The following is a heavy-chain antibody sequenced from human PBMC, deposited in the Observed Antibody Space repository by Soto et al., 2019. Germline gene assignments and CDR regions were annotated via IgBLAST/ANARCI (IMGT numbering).Heavy chain of an antibody. CDR3: AKERYGQLWLEDYGLDV. CDR2: ISEDGSNK. J-gene: IGHJ6*02. Sequence: QVQLVESGGGVVQSGRSLRLSCAASGFTFSSYGIQWVRQAPGKGLEWVALISEDGSNKYYADSVKGRFTTSRDNSKNTLYLQMNSLRPEDTAVYYCAKERYGQLWLEDYGLDVWGQGTTVTVSS. CDR1: GFTFSSYG. D-gene: IGHD3-10*01. V-gene: IGHV3-30*18.